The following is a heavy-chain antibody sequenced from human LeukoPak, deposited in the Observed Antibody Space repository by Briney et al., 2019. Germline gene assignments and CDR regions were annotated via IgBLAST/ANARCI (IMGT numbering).Heavy chain of an antibody. Sequence: ETLSLTCTVSGGSISSSTYCLGWFRQPPGQGLESIGSLSDRGDTYYNPSLRGRLTISVDTSESHFSLNLTSLAAADTAVYYCARQVYSGGWYGPFDYWGQGTLVTVSS. CDR1: GGSISSSTYC. CDR2: LSDRGDT. D-gene: IGHD6-19*01. CDR3: ARQVYSGGWYGPFDY. J-gene: IGHJ4*02. V-gene: IGHV4-39*01.